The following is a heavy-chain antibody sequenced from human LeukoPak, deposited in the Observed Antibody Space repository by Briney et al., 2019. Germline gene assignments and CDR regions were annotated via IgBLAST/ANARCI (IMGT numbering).Heavy chain of an antibody. CDR3: AREDYYYDSSWDY. V-gene: IGHV3-48*01. CDR2: ISGSSSSI. Sequence: PGGSLRLSCAASGFTFSSYSMNWVRQAPGKGLEWVSYISGSSSSIYYADSVKGRFTISRDNARNSLYLQINSLRAEDTAVYYCAREDYYYDSSWDYWGQGTLVTVSS. CDR1: GFTFSSYS. J-gene: IGHJ4*02. D-gene: IGHD3-22*01.